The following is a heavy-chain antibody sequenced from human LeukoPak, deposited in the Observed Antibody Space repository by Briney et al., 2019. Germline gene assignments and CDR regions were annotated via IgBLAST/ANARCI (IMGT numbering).Heavy chain of an antibody. V-gene: IGHV3-33*06. Sequence: GGSLRLSCAASGFTFSSYGMHWVRQAPGKGLEWVAGIWYDGSNKYYAYSVKGRFTISRDSSKNKHYLEMNIQRAEDTAVYYCAKGPCISGWYNWFDPWGQGTLLTVSS. CDR3: AKGPCISGWYNWFDP. CDR1: GFTFSSYG. CDR2: IWYDGSNK. D-gene: IGHD6-19*01. J-gene: IGHJ5*02.